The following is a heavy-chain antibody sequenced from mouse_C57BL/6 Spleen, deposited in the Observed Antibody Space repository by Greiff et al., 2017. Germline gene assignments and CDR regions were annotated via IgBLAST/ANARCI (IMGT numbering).Heavy chain of an antibody. J-gene: IGHJ1*03. CDR1: GFTFSSYA. D-gene: IGHD4-1*01. Sequence: EVKLMESGGGLVKPGGSLKLSCAASGFTFSSYAMSWVRQTPEKRLEWVATISDGGSYTYYPDNVKGRFTISRDNAKNNLYLQMSHLKSEDTAMYYCASRTGRYFDVWGTGTTVTVSS. CDR3: ASRTGRYFDV. CDR2: ISDGGSYT. V-gene: IGHV5-4*03.